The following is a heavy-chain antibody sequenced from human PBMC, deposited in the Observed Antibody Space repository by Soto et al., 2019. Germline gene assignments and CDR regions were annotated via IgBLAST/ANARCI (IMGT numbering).Heavy chain of an antibody. Sequence: TGGSLRLSCAASGFTFSSYGMHWVRQAPGKGLEWVAVISYDGSNKYYADSVKGRFTISRDNSKNTLYLQMNSLRAEDTAVYYCAKLVGPNSDYYDSSGYPGVDYWGQGTLVTVSS. D-gene: IGHD3-22*01. CDR3: AKLVGPNSDYYDSSGYPGVDY. CDR2: ISYDGSNK. J-gene: IGHJ4*02. V-gene: IGHV3-30*18. CDR1: GFTFSSYG.